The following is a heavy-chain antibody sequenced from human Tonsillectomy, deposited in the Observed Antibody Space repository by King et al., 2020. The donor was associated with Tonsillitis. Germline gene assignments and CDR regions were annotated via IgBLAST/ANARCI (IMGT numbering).Heavy chain of an antibody. CDR2: MNPNSGNT. CDR3: AREGIAAAGIGY. J-gene: IGHJ4*02. D-gene: IGHD6-13*01. CDR1: GYTFTSYD. V-gene: IGHV1-8*01. Sequence: QLVQSGAEVKKPGTSVKVSCKASGYTFTSYDINGVRQATGQGLEWMGWMNPNSGNTGFAQKFQGRVTMTRNTSISTAYMELSSLRSEDTAVYYCAREGIAAAGIGYWGQGTLVTVSS.